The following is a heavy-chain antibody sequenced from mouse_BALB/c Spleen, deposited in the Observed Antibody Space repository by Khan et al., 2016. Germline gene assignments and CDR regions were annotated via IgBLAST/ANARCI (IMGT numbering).Heavy chain of an antibody. V-gene: IGHV2-6-7*01. J-gene: IGHJ4*01. CDR2: IWGDGTT. CDR1: GFSLIAYG. Sequence: QVQLKESGPGLVAPSQSLSITCTVSGFSLIAYGVNWVRQPPGKSLEWLGMIWGDGTTDYNSALKYRLNITKDHSKSQVFLKMNSLQTDDTARYYCARDGWGYYAMDYWGQGTSVTVSS. CDR3: ARDGWGYYAMDY. D-gene: IGHD2-2*01.